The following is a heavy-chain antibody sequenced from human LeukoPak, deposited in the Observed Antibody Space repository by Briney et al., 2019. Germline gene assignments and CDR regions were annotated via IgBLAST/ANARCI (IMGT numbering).Heavy chain of an antibody. J-gene: IGHJ4*02. D-gene: IGHD3-22*01. V-gene: IGHV1-69*02. CDR1: GGTFSSYT. CDR2: IIPILGIA. Sequence: SVKVSCKASGGTFSSYTISWVRQAPGQGLEWMGRIIPILGIANYAQKFQGRVTITADKSTSTAYMELSSLRSEDTAVYYCASFFYDSSGYLDYWGQGTLVTVSS. CDR3: ASFFYDSSGYLDY.